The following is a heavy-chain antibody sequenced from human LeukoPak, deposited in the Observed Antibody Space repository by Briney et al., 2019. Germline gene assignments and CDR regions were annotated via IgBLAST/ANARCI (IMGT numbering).Heavy chain of an antibody. Sequence: SETLSLPCTVSGGSITDYYWSWLRQPPGKGLEWIGYIHYSGSTNYNPSFKSRLTISVDTSKDQFSLKLSSVTAADTAVDYCARFSGSRVKGGYYYYMDVWGKGTTVTVSS. V-gene: IGHV4-59*01. CDR2: IHYSGST. CDR1: GGSITDYY. CDR3: ARFSGSRVKGGYYYYMDV. D-gene: IGHD2-15*01. J-gene: IGHJ6*03.